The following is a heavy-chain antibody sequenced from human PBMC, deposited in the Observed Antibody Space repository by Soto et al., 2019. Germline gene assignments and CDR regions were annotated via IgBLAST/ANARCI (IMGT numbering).Heavy chain of an antibody. J-gene: IGHJ5*02. D-gene: IGHD3-3*01. CDR3: ARDPHYYDFWSGYEGAGWFDP. CDR2: IYYSGST. V-gene: IGHV4-59*01. CDR1: GGSISSYY. Sequence: LSETLSLTCTVSGGSISSYYWSWIRQPPGKGLEWIGYIYYSGSTNYNPSLKSRVTISVDTSKNQFSLKLSSVTAADTAVYYCARDPHYYDFWSGYEGAGWFDPWGQGTLVTVSS.